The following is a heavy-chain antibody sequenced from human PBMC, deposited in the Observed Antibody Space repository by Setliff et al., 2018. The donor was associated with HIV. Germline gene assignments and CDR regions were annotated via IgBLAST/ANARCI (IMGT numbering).Heavy chain of an antibody. V-gene: IGHV1-3*01. CDR2: INGGNGST. Sequence: ASVKVSCKASGYTFRRLSMHWVRQAPGQSLEWMGWINGGNGSTKYSQKFRGRVTITSDTSASIAYMELNSLRSEDTAAYYCAGPRSPGGYYFDYWGQGTLVTVS. D-gene: IGHD2-15*01. CDR1: GYTFRRLS. J-gene: IGHJ4*02. CDR3: AGPRSPGGYYFDY.